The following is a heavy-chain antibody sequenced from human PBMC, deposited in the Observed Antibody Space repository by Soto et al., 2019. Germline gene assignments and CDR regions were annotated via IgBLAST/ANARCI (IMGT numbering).Heavy chain of an antibody. V-gene: IGHV1-69*02. Sequence: ASVKVSCKASGGTFSSYTISWVRQAPGQGLEWMGRIIPILGIANYAQKFQGRVTITADKSTSTAYMELSSLRSEDTAVYYCASGYCSSTSCLDPSYFDYWGQGTLVTVSS. D-gene: IGHD2-2*03. CDR1: GGTFSSYT. CDR3: ASGYCSSTSCLDPSYFDY. CDR2: IIPILGIA. J-gene: IGHJ4*02.